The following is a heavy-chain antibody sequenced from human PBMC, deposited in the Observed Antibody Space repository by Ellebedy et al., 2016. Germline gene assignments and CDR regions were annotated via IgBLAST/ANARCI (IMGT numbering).Heavy chain of an antibody. CDR2: VSDSGGNT. D-gene: IGHD2-15*01. CDR3: ARGYCSGGSCFSDSFDI. J-gene: IGHJ3*02. V-gene: IGHV3-23*01. Sequence: GESLKISCAASGFTFSSYAMSWVRQAPGKGLEWVSAVSDSGGNTYYADSVKGRFTVSRDNSKNTLYLQMHSLKTEDTAVYYCARGYCSGGSCFSDSFDIWGQGTMVTVSS. CDR1: GFTFSSYA.